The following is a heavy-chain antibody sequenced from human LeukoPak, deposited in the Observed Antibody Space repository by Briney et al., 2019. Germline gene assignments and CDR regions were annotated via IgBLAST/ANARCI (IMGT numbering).Heavy chain of an antibody. CDR2: FAPEDGET. D-gene: IGHD1-26*01. J-gene: IGHJ4*02. CDR3: TTGRSYQLYDY. Sequence: GASVKVSCKVFGNTLTELSMHWVRQAPGKGLESMGGFAPEDGETIYAQQLQGRLTMTEDTSTDTAYMELSRLTSEDTAVYYCTTGRSYQLYDYWGQGTLVTVSS. V-gene: IGHV1-24*01. CDR1: GNTLTELS.